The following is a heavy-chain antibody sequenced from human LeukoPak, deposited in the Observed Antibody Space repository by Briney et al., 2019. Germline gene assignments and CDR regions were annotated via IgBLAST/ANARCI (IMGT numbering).Heavy chain of an antibody. V-gene: IGHV3-48*03. CDR2: ISGTGITI. Sequence: GGSLRLSCAASGFTFSSYAMSWVRQAPGKGLEWVAHISGTGITIYYADSVKGRFTISRDNAKRSLHLHMKSLRVEDTAFYFCARESSAGATGDYSDYWGQGALVTVSS. CDR3: ARESSAGATGDYSDY. D-gene: IGHD1-26*01. J-gene: IGHJ4*02. CDR1: GFTFSSYA.